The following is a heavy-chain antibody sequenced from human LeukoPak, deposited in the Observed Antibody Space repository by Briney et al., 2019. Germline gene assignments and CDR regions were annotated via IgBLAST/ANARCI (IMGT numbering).Heavy chain of an antibody. CDR3: ARIAVRGVSGGLGY. Sequence: ASVKVSCKASGYTFTSYGISWVRQAPGQGLEWTGWISAYNGNTNYAQKLQGRVTMTTDTSTSTAYMELRSLRSDDTAAYYCARIAVRGVSGGLGYWGQGTLVTVSS. D-gene: IGHD3-10*01. V-gene: IGHV1-18*01. CDR1: GYTFTSYG. CDR2: ISAYNGNT. J-gene: IGHJ4*02.